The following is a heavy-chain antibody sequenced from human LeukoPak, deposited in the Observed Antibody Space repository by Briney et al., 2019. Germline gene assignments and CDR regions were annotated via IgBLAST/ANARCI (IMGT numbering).Heavy chain of an antibody. V-gene: IGHV1-46*01. J-gene: IGHJ4*02. CDR2: MNPRGGST. Sequence: GASVKVSCKASGYIFTNYYMHWVRQAPGQGLEWMAIMNPRGGSTSYAQKFQGRVTMTRDTSTSTVSMELSSLRSEDTAVYYCAREIGPIQLHLWGSAFDYWGQGTLVTVSS. D-gene: IGHD5-18*01. CDR3: AREIGPIQLHLWGSAFDY. CDR1: GYIFTNYY.